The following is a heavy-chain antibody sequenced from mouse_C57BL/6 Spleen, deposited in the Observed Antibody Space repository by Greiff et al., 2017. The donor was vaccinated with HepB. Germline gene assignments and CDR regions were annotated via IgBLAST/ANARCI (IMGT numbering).Heavy chain of an antibody. CDR2: ISDGGSYT. CDR3: AREGAYGSSYGAMDY. Sequence: EVKLEESGGGLVKPGGSLKLSCAASGFTFSSYAMSWVRQTPEKRLEWVATISDGGSYTYYPDNVKGRFTISRDNAKNNLYLQMSHLKSEDTAMYYCAREGAYGSSYGAMDYWGQGTSVTVSS. V-gene: IGHV5-4*01. D-gene: IGHD1-1*01. J-gene: IGHJ4*01. CDR1: GFTFSSYA.